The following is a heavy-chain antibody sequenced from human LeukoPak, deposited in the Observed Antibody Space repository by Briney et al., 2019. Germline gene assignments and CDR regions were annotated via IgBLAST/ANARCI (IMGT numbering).Heavy chain of an antibody. CDR1: GFTFSSYS. Sequence: GGPLRLSCAASGFTFSSYSMNWVRQAPGKGLEWVSYISSSGSTIYYADSVKGRFTISRDNAKNSLYLQMNSLRAEDTAVYYCAREVRSAHYFDYWGQGTLVTVSS. V-gene: IGHV3-48*04. CDR3: AREVRSAHYFDY. J-gene: IGHJ4*02. CDR2: ISSSGSTI. D-gene: IGHD3-3*01.